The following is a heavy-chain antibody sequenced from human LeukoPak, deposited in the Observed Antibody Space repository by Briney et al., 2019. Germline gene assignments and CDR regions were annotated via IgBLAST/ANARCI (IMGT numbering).Heavy chain of an antibody. J-gene: IGHJ3*02. CDR1: AFTFSSYE. Sequence: GGSLRLSCAASAFTFSSYELNWVRQAPGKGLERISYISSSGSIINYADSVKGRFTISRDNAKNSLYLQMNSLRAEDTAVYYSARGATRRSSGAFDIWGQGTMVTVSS. D-gene: IGHD6-6*01. V-gene: IGHV3-48*03. CDR2: ISSSGSII. CDR3: ARGATRRSSGAFDI.